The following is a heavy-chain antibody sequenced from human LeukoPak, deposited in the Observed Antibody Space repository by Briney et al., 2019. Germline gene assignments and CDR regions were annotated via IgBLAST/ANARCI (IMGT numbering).Heavy chain of an antibody. V-gene: IGHV1-8*01. Sequence: ASVKVSCKASGYTFTSYDINWVRQATGQGLEWMGWMNPNSGNTGYAQKFQGRVTMIRNTSISTAYMEPSSLRSEDTAVYYCARDTGYYYDSSGYYPFDYWGQGTLVTVSS. CDR2: MNPNSGNT. D-gene: IGHD3-22*01. CDR3: ARDTGYYYDSSGYYPFDY. J-gene: IGHJ4*02. CDR1: GYTFTSYD.